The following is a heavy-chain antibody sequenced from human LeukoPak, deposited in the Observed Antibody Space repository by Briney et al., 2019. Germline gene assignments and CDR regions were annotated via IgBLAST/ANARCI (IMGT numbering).Heavy chain of an antibody. CDR1: GGSISSSSYY. V-gene: IGHV4-39*07. CDR3: ARVGIAVAGPDY. Sequence: SETLSLTCTVSGGSISSSSYYWGWIRQPPGRGLEWIGSIYYSGSTYYNPSLKSRVTISVDTSKNQFSLKLSSVTATDTAVYYCARVGIAVAGPDYWGQGTLVTVSS. D-gene: IGHD6-19*01. CDR2: IYYSGST. J-gene: IGHJ4*02.